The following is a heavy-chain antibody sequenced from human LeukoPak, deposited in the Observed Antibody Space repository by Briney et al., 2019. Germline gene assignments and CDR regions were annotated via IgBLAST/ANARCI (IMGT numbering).Heavy chain of an antibody. CDR2: IDYDGGSG. CDR3: PRNSGWNGLS. D-gene: IGHD6-19*01. J-gene: IGHJ1*01. V-gene: IGHV3-23*01. CDR1: GFTLSSYE. Sequence: GGSLRLSCTVSGFTLSSYEMSWIRQAPGKGLEWVSSIDYDGGSGHYADSVKGRFTISRDNSNNTLFLHLNSLRGEDMAVYYCPRNSGWNGLSGGQGPLVTVSS.